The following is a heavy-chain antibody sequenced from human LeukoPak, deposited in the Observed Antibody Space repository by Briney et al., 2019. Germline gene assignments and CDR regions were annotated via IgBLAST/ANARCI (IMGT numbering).Heavy chain of an antibody. CDR3: ARDSYYGSGSYYNSLKRFDY. J-gene: IGHJ4*02. D-gene: IGHD3-10*01. Sequence: ASVKVSCKASGYTFTSYGISWVRQAPGQGLEWMGWISPYNGNTNYAQKLQGRVTMTTDTSTSTAYMELRSLRSDDTAVYYCARDSYYGSGSYYNSLKRFDYWGQGTLVTVSS. V-gene: IGHV1-18*01. CDR1: GYTFTSYG. CDR2: ISPYNGNT.